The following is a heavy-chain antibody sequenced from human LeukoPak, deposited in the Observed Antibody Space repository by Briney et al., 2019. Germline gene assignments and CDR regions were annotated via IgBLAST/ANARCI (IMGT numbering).Heavy chain of an antibody. J-gene: IGHJ4*02. D-gene: IGHD3-10*01. CDR2: INPNSGGT. CDR3: ARDLFPTMVRGVTTSDY. V-gene: IGHV1-2*02. CDR1: GYTFTGYY. Sequence: ASVKVSCKASGYTFTGYYMHWVRQAPGQGLEWMGWINPNSGGTNYAQKFQGRVTMTRDTSISTAYMELGRLRSDDTAVYYCARDLFPTMVRGVTTSDYWGQGTLVTVSS.